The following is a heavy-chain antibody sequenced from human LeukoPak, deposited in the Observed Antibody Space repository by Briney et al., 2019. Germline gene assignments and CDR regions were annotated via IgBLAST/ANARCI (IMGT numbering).Heavy chain of an antibody. J-gene: IGHJ4*02. D-gene: IGHD6-19*01. CDR2: ISSSGSTI. V-gene: IGHV3-48*03. CDR3: ARVFSVAGPY. CDR1: GFTFSSYE. Sequence: GGSLRLSCAASGFTFSSYEMNWVRQALGKGLEWVSYISSSGSTIYYADSVKGRFTISRDNAKNSLYLQMNSLRAEDTAVYYCARVFSVAGPYWGQGTLVTVSS.